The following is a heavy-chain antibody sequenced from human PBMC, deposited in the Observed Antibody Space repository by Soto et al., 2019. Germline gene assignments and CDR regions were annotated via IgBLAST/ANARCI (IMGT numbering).Heavy chain of an antibody. CDR1: GGTFSSYA. CDR2: IIPVFGTA. V-gene: IGHV1-69*13. Sequence: SVKVSCKASGGTFSSYAISWVRQAPGQGLEWMGGIIPVFGTANYAQKFQGRVTITADESTSTAYMELSSLRSEDTAVYYCARAHSSSWAELRSPFDYWGQGTLVTVSS. J-gene: IGHJ4*02. CDR3: ARAHSSSWAELRSPFDY. D-gene: IGHD6-13*01.